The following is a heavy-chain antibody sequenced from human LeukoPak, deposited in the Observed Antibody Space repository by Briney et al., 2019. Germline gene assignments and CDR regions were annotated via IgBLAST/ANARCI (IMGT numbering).Heavy chain of an antibody. CDR1: GGSISSSSYY. CDR2: IYYSGST. CDR3: ASDYGDYGAWFDP. Sequence: SETLSLTCTVSGGSISSSSYYWGWIRQTPGMGLEWIGSIYYSGSTYYNPSLKSRVTISVDTSKNQFSLKLSSVTAADTAVYYCASDYGDYGAWFDPWGQGTLVTVSS. D-gene: IGHD4-17*01. V-gene: IGHV4-39*01. J-gene: IGHJ5*02.